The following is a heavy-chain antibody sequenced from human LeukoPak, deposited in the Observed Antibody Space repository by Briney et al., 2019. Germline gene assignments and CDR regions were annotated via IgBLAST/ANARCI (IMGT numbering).Heavy chain of an antibody. Sequence: GGSLSLSCAASGFTFSSYAMSWVRQPPGKGLEWVSAISGSGGSTYYADSVKGRFTISRDNSKNTLYLQMNSLRAEDTAVYYCAKDQGSGWYTYYGMDVWGQGTTVTVSS. CDR3: AKDQGSGWYTYYGMDV. J-gene: IGHJ6*02. D-gene: IGHD6-19*01. V-gene: IGHV3-23*01. CDR2: ISGSGGST. CDR1: GFTFSSYA.